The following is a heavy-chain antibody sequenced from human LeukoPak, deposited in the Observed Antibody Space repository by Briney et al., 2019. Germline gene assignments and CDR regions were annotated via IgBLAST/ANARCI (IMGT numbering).Heavy chain of an antibody. CDR2: VSYDGNNK. Sequence: GRSLRLSCAASGFTFSSYGMHWVRQAPGKGVEGVALVSYDGNNKYYVDSVKGGFTISRDNSKNTLYLQMNSLGAEDTAVYYCAKRSTWHLDYWGQGTLVTVSS. J-gene: IGHJ4*02. V-gene: IGHV3-30*18. CDR3: AKRSTWHLDY. CDR1: GFTFSSYG. D-gene: IGHD5-24*01.